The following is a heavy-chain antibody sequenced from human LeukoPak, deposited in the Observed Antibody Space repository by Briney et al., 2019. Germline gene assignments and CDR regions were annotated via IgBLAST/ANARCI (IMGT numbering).Heavy chain of an antibody. Sequence: GGSLRLSCAVSGFTFSDYYMSWIRQAPGKGLEWLSYISGRGDYTNYADSVKGRFTISRDNAKKSLYLQMNSLRAEDTAVYYCAKWATTPYFGIDVWGRGTTVTVSS. CDR1: GFTFSDYY. D-gene: IGHD4-17*01. V-gene: IGHV3-11*03. CDR2: ISGRGDYT. J-gene: IGHJ6*02. CDR3: AKWATTPYFGIDV.